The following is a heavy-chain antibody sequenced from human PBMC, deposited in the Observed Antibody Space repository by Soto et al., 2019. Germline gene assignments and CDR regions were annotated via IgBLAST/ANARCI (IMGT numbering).Heavy chain of an antibody. CDR1: GGTFSSYA. CDR3: ATLRLLEIGGYYYGMDV. D-gene: IGHD3-3*01. Sequence: SVKVSCKASGGTFSSYAISWVRQAPGQGLEWMGGIIPIFGTANYAQKFQGRVTITADESTSTAYMELSSLRSEDTAVYYCATLRLLEIGGYYYGMDVWGQGTTVTVSS. J-gene: IGHJ6*02. V-gene: IGHV1-69*13. CDR2: IIPIFGTA.